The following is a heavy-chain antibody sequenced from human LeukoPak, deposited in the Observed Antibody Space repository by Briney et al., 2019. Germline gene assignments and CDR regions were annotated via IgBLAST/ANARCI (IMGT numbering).Heavy chain of an antibody. CDR1: GGTFSSYA. CDR2: IIPIFGTA. Sequence: ASVKVSCKASGGTFSSYAISWVRQAPGQGLEWMGGIIPIFGTASYAQKFQGRVTITADESTSTAYMELSSLRSEDTAVYYCARGSIVATDWYYYYGMDVWGQGTTVTVSS. V-gene: IGHV1-69*13. D-gene: IGHD5-12*01. CDR3: ARGSIVATDWYYYYGMDV. J-gene: IGHJ6*02.